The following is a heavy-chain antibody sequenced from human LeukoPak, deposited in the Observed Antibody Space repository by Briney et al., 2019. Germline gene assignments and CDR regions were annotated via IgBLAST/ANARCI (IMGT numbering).Heavy chain of an antibody. D-gene: IGHD1-26*01. V-gene: IGHV3-23*01. CDR1: GGSISSSNYY. J-gene: IGHJ6*03. Sequence: PSETLSLTCTVSGGSISSSNYYWGWIRQPPGKGLEWVSAISGSGGSTYYADSVKGRFTISRDNSKNTLYLQMNSLRGEDTAVYYCAKDGDTMSGTYYYDMDVWGKGTTVTIS. CDR2: ISGSGGST. CDR3: AKDGDTMSGTYYYDMDV.